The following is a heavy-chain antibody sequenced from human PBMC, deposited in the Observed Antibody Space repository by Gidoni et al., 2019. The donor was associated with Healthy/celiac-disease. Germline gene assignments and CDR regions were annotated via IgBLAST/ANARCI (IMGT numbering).Heavy chain of an antibody. CDR2: IDYSGST. V-gene: IGHV4-31*03. D-gene: IGHD4-17*01. J-gene: IGHJ5*02. Sequence: QVQLQESGPGLVKPSQTLSLTCTVSAGSISRGGYYWSWIRQHPGKGLEWIGYIDYSGSTYYNPSLKSRVTISVDTSKNQFSLKLSSVTAADTAVYYCARARGDYGDYEGGNWFDPWGQGTLVTVSS. CDR3: ARARGDYGDYEGGNWFDP. CDR1: AGSISRGGYY.